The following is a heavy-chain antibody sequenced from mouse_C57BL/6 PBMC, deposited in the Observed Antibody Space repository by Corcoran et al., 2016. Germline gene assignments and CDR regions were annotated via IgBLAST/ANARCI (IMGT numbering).Heavy chain of an antibody. CDR1: GYSITSGYY. D-gene: IGHD1-1*01. V-gene: IGHV3-6*01. J-gene: IGHJ1*03. Sequence: DVQLQESGPGLVKPSQSLSLTCSVTGYSITSGYYWNWIRQFPGNKLEWMGYISYDGSNNYNPSLKNRISITRDTSKNQFFLKLNSVTTEDTATYYCAREGTTVVATYWYFDVWCTGTTVTVSS. CDR3: AREGTTVVATYWYFDV. CDR2: ISYDGSN.